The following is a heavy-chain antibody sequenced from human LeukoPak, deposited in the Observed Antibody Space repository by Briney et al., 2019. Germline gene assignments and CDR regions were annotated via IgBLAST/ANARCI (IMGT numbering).Heavy chain of an antibody. Sequence: AGGSLRLSCAASGLTFSSYAMSWVRQAPGKGLEWVSTISGRGGSTYYADSVRGRFTIPRDNSKNTLYLQMNSLRAEDTAIYYCAKPNILRYFDWFSGYFDNWGQGTLVTVSS. J-gene: IGHJ4*02. CDR1: GLTFSSYA. CDR3: AKPNILRYFDWFSGYFDN. V-gene: IGHV3-23*01. D-gene: IGHD3-9*01. CDR2: ISGRGGST.